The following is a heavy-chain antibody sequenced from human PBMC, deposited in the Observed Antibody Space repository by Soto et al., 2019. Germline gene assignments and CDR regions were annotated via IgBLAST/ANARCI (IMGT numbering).Heavy chain of an antibody. Sequence: GESLKISCKGSGYSFTSYWISWVRQMPGKGLEWMGRIDPSASYTNCSPSFQAHVTISADKSISTAYLQWSSLKASDTAMYYCARLKGAKGDYYYYGMDVWGQGTTVTVSS. V-gene: IGHV5-10-1*01. CDR2: IDPSASYT. CDR1: GYSFTSYW. J-gene: IGHJ6*02. CDR3: ARLKGAKGDYYYYGMDV.